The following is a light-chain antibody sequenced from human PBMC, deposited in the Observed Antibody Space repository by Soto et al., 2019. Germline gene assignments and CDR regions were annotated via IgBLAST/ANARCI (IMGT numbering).Light chain of an antibody. CDR1: SSDVGYYAL. Sequence: QSALTQPASVSGSPGQSITISCTGTSSDVGYYALVSWYQQHPGKAPKLIIYEGTKRPSGVSNRFSGSKSGNTASLTISGLQAEDEADYYCYSYAGSRGLVFGGGTKVTVL. CDR2: EGT. V-gene: IGLV2-23*01. CDR3: YSYAGSRGLV. J-gene: IGLJ3*02.